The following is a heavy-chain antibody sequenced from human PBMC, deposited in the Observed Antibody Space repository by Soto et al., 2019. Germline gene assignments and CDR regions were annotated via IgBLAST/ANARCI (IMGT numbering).Heavy chain of an antibody. CDR1: GGTFSSYA. D-gene: IGHD6-13*01. V-gene: IGHV1-69*01. Sequence: QVQLVQSGAEVKKPGSSVKVSCKASGGTFSSYAISWVRQAPGQGLEWMGGIIPIFGTANYAQKFKGRVTITADESTSTAYMELSSVRSEDTGVYDGATNDKQQLVPAGNYCDYYHGMDVWGQGTTVTVSS. CDR3: ATNDKQQLVPAGNYCDYYHGMDV. J-gene: IGHJ6*02. CDR2: IIPIFGTA.